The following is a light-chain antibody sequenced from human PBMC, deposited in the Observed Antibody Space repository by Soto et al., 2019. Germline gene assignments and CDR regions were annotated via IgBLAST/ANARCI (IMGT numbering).Light chain of an antibody. CDR3: QKYNRAPLT. Sequence: IQMTQSPASLSATMGDRVTITCRASQGITNYLAWYQQKPGKVPRLLIYAASTLQSGVPSRFSGSGSGTDFTLTINGLQPEDVATYFCQKYNRAPLTFGGGTKVDIK. J-gene: IGKJ4*01. CDR2: AAS. V-gene: IGKV1-27*01. CDR1: QGITNY.